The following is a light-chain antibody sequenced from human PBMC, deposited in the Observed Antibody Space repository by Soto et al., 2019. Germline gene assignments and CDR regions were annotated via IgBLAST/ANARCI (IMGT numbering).Light chain of an antibody. CDR2: DAS. V-gene: IGKV1-33*01. J-gene: IGKJ2*01. CDR1: QDISNY. CDR3: QQYDTLPPYT. Sequence: DIQMTQSPSSLSASVGDRVTITCQASQDISNYLNWYQQKPGKAPKLLIYDASNLETGVPSRFSGSGSGTDFTFTISSLQPEDIATYYCQQYDTLPPYTFGPGTKLEIK.